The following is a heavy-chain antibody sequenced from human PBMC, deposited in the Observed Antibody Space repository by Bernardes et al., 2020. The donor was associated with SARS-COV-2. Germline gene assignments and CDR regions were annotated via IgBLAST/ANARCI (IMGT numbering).Heavy chain of an antibody. J-gene: IGHJ4*02. Sequence: ETLSLTCAVYGGSFSGYYWSWIRQPPGKGLEWIGEINHSGSTNYNPSLKSRVTISVDTSKNQFSLKLSSVTAADTAVYYCARGTVLRYFDWLLWGYFDYWGQGTLVTVSS. D-gene: IGHD3-9*01. CDR3: ARGTVLRYFDWLLWGYFDY. CDR2: INHSGST. CDR1: GGSFSGYY. V-gene: IGHV4-34*01.